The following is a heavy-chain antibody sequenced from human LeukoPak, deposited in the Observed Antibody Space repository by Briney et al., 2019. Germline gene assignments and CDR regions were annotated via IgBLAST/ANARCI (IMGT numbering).Heavy chain of an antibody. CDR3: ARQSFAPYYYMDV. D-gene: IGHD3-16*01. Sequence: SETLSLTCTVSGGSISSYYWSWIRQPPGKGLEWIGYIYTSGSTNYNPFLKSRVTISVDTSKNQFSLKLSSVTAADTAVYYCARQSFAPYYYMDVWGKGTTVTVSS. CDR1: GGSISSYY. J-gene: IGHJ6*03. V-gene: IGHV4-4*09. CDR2: IYTSGST.